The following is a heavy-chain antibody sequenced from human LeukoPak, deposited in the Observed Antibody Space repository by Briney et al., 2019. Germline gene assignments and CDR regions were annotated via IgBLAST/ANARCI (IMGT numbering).Heavy chain of an antibody. V-gene: IGHV4-34*01. CDR1: GGSFSGYY. Sequence: SETLSLTCAVYGGSFSGYYWSWIRQPPGKGLEWIGEINHSGSTNYNPSLKSRVTISVDTSKNQFSLKLSSVTAADTAVYYCARVSHWGRGGFDPWAREPWSPSPQ. CDR3: ARVSHWGRGGFDP. J-gene: IGHJ5*02. D-gene: IGHD7-27*01. CDR2: INHSGST.